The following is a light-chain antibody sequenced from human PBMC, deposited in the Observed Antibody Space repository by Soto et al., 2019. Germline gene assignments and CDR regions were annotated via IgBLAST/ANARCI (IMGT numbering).Light chain of an antibody. V-gene: IGLV2-14*03. J-gene: IGLJ3*02. Sequence: QSALTQPASVSESPGQSITISCTGTGSGVGFYSYVSWYQHHPGNAPKLLIYDVANRHSGVSNRFSGSKSDNTAYLSISGLQAEDEADYYCSSYTRSGTPVFGGGTKLAVL. CDR3: SSYTRSGTPV. CDR1: GSGVGFYSY. CDR2: DVA.